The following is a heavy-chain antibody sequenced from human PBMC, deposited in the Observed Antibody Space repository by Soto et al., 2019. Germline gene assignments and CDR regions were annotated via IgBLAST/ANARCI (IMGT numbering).Heavy chain of an antibody. V-gene: IGHV1-46*01. CDR3: ARQYCSGTSCYWYFDF. J-gene: IGHJ4*02. CDR2: INPDTGST. Sequence: QVRLVQSGAEVQRPGASLNISCQATGYQFTGSYLHWVRRAPGHGLQWMGTINPDTGSTTYAETFQGRVAMSTDRSAGTVYLGLGSLRSDDTATYYCARQYCSGTSCYWYFDFWGQGTLVTVSS. D-gene: IGHD2-2*01. CDR1: GYQFTGSY.